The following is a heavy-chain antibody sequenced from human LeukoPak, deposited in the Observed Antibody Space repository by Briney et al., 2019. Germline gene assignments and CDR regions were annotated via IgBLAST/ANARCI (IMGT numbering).Heavy chain of an antibody. CDR2: MLYSGST. CDR3: ARSDIWGSYRFLDY. CDR1: GASISNYY. D-gene: IGHD3-16*02. J-gene: IGHJ4*02. Sequence: KSSETLSLTCTVSGASISNYYWSWIRQSPGKGLEWIGYMLYSGSTNQNPSLRSRVTISVDTSKNQVSLKLSSVTAADTAVYYCARSDIWGSYRFLDYWGQGALVTVSS. V-gene: IGHV4-59*08.